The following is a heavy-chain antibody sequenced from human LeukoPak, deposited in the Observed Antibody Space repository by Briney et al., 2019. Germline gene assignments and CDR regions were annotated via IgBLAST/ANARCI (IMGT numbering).Heavy chain of an antibody. D-gene: IGHD1-26*01. CDR2: ISSSSSYI. Sequence: GGSLRLSCAASGFTFSSYSMTWVRQAPGKGLEWVSSISSSSSYIYYADSVKGRFTISRDNAENSLYLQMNSLRAEDTAVYYCARGATTGDYWGQGTLVTVSS. J-gene: IGHJ4*02. V-gene: IGHV3-21*01. CDR3: ARGATTGDY. CDR1: GFTFSSYS.